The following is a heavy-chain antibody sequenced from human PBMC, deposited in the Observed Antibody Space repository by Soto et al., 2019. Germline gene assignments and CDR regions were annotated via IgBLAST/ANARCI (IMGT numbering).Heavy chain of an antibody. CDR2: IYYSGST. D-gene: IGHD6-19*01. V-gene: IGHV4-59*01. CDR1: GGSISSYY. Sequence: PSETLSLTCTVSGGSISSYYWSWIRQPPGKGLEWIGYIYYSGSTNYNPSLKSRVTISVDTSKNRFSLKLSSVPAADTAVYYCARGPSSGWSGLFGYWGQGTLVTVSS. J-gene: IGHJ4*02. CDR3: ARGPSSGWSGLFGY.